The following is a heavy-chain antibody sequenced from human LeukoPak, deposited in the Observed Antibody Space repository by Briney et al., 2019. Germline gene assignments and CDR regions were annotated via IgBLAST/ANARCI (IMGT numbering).Heavy chain of an antibody. CDR1: GFTFSSYA. J-gene: IGHJ4*02. D-gene: IGHD3-22*01. CDR2: ISGSGGST. Sequence: GGSLRLSCAAPGFTFSSYAMSWVRQAPGKGLEWVSAISGSGGSTYYADSVKGRFTISRDNSKNTLYLQMNSLRAEDTAVYYCAKISRYYDSSGYYFDYWGQGTLVTVSS. V-gene: IGHV3-23*01. CDR3: AKISRYYDSSGYYFDY.